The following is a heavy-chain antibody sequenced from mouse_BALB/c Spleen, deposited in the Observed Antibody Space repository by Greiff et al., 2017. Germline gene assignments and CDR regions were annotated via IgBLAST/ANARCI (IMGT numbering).Heavy chain of an antibody. Sequence: EVKLMESGGGLVQPGGSRKLSCAASGFTFSSFGIHWVRQAPEKGLEWVAYISSGSSTIYYADTVKGRFTISRDNPKNTLFLQMTSLRSEDTAMYYCARDYYGSSYVEYAMDYWGQGTSVTVSS. CDR3: ARDYYGSSYVEYAMDY. D-gene: IGHD1-1*01. V-gene: IGHV5-17*02. CDR1: GFTFSSFG. CDR2: ISSGSSTI. J-gene: IGHJ4*01.